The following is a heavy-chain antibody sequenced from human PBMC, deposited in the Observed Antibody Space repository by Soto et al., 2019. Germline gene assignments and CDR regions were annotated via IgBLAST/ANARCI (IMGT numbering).Heavy chain of an antibody. D-gene: IGHD2-2*01. Sequence: GGSLRLSCAASGFTFNNAWMNWVRQAPGKGLEWVGRIKSKTDGGTTDYAAPVNARFTISRDDSKNTLYLQMNSLRTEDTAVYYCTTWPPDQLLIGSENENGFAVWGQGTMVIVSS. J-gene: IGHJ3*01. CDR1: GFTFNNAW. CDR3: TTWPPDQLLIGSENENGFAV. CDR2: IKSKTDGGTT. V-gene: IGHV3-15*01.